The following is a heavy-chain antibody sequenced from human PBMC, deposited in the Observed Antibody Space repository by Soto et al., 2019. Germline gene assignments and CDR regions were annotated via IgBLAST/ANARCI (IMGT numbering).Heavy chain of an antibody. J-gene: IGHJ6*02. D-gene: IGHD4-4*01. Sequence: QVQLVESGGGVVQPGRSLRLSCAASGFTFSSYAMHWVRQAPGKGLEWVAVISYDGSNKYYADSVKGRFTISRDNSKNTLYLQMNSLRAEDTAVYYCAREVNRRDYYYYYGMYVCGQGTTVTVSS. CDR2: ISYDGSNK. V-gene: IGHV3-30-3*01. CDR3: AREVNRRDYYYYYGMYV. CDR1: GFTFSSYA.